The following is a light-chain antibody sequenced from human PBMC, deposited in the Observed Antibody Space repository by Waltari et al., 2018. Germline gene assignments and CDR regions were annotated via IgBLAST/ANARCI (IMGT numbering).Light chain of an antibody. Sequence: QSALTQPASVSGSPGQSITISCTGTSSDVGGYNYVSWYQQHPGKDPKLRIYDVSNRPSGVSNRFSGSKSGNTASLTISGLQAEDEADYYCSSYTSSSTLVFGGGTKLTVL. CDR2: DVS. CDR1: SSDVGGYNY. J-gene: IGLJ2*01. V-gene: IGLV2-14*03. CDR3: SSYTSSSTLV.